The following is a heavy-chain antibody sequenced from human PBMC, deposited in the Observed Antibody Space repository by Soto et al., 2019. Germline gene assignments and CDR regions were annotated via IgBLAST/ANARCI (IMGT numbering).Heavy chain of an antibody. CDR3: ARGLPSSNYYIPFDP. Sequence: QVQLQESGPGLVKPSQTLSLTCTVSGASISSGSNSWSWIRQHPGKGLEWIGDIFYSGSAYYHPARERRVTLSLDTSKNLFSLKLSSLTAADTAVYYWARGLPSSNYYIPFDPWGEGMLVTVSS. CDR1: GASISSGSNS. CDR2: IFYSGSA. D-gene: IGHD5-12*01. J-gene: IGHJ5*02. V-gene: IGHV4-31*03.